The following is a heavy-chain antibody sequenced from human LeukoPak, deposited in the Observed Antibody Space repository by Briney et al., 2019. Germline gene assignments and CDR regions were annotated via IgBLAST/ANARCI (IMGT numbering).Heavy chain of an antibody. D-gene: IGHD3-16*02. CDR2: ITSNEGRT. CDR3: ARWGGRYPFDY. J-gene: IGHJ4*02. CDR1: GFTFSSYS. Sequence: TGGSLRLSCAASGFTFSSYSMHWVRQAPGKGLEYVSAITSNEGRTYYANSVKGRFTISRDNSKNTLYLQMRSLRAEDMAVYYCARWGGRYPFDYWGQGTLVTVSS. V-gene: IGHV3-64*01.